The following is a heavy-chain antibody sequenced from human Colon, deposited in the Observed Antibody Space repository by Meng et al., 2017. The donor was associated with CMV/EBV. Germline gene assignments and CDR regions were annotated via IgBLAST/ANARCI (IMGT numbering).Heavy chain of an antibody. V-gene: IGHV3-21*06. CDR3: VRESTSLSYDY. J-gene: IGHJ4*02. D-gene: IGHD6-13*01. Sequence: SCAASGFMFSTYTMNWVRQAPGKGLEWVSSISYGSTYVEYADSVLGRFTITRDNAETSLYLQMDSLRVEDTAVYYCVRESTSLSYDYWGQGTLVTVSS. CDR2: ISYGSTYV. CDR1: GFMFSTYT.